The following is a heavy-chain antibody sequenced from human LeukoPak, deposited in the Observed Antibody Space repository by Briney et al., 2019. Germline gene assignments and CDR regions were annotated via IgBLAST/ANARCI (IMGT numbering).Heavy chain of an antibody. Sequence: ASVKVSCKVSGYSLTELPMHWVRQAPGKGLEWMGGFDPEDGETIYAQTLQGRVTMTEDTSTDTAYMELSSLRSEDTAVYYCATGRPSSAKVGPRGYYYYYMDVWGKGTTVTVSS. CDR1: GYSLTELP. V-gene: IGHV1-24*01. D-gene: IGHD2-2*01. J-gene: IGHJ6*03. CDR3: ATGRPSSAKVGPRGYYYYYMDV. CDR2: FDPEDGET.